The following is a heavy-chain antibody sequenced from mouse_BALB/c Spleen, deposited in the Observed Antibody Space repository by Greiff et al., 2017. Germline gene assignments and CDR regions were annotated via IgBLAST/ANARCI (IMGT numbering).Heavy chain of an antibody. CDR1: GYSITSDYA. CDR2: ISYSGST. J-gene: IGHJ4*01. Sequence: EVKLMESGPGLVKPSQSLSLTCTVTGYSITSDYAWNWIRQFPGNKLEWMGYISYSGSTSYNPSLKSRISITRDTSKNQFFLQLNSVTTEDTATYYCARRGGYDLYYAMDYWGQGTSVTVSS. V-gene: IGHV3-2*02. D-gene: IGHD2-2*01. CDR3: ARRGGYDLYYAMDY.